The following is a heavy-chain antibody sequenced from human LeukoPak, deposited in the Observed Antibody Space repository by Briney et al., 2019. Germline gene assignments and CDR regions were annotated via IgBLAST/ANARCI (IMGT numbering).Heavy chain of an antibody. CDR3: ARDGDGLGS. Sequence: ASVKVSCKASGYTFTGYYMHWVRQAPGQGLEWMGWINPNSGNTGYAQKFQGRVTMTTDTSTSTAYMELRSLRSDDTAVYYCARDGDGLGSWGQGTLVTVSS. J-gene: IGHJ4*02. V-gene: IGHV1-2*02. CDR1: GYTFTGYY. D-gene: IGHD1-26*01. CDR2: INPNSGNT.